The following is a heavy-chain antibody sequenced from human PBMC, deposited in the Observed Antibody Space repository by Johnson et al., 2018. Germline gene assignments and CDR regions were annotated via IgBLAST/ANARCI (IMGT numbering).Heavy chain of an antibody. CDR2: ISYDGSNK. D-gene: IGHD4-17*01. Sequence: QVQLVESGGGVVQXGRSLRLSCAASGFTFSSYGMHWVRQAPGKGLEWVAVISYDGSNKSNADSVKGRFTISRDNSKTTLYLQMNSLRAEDTAVYYCAKDTDTDDAFDIWGQGTMVTVSS. CDR3: AKDTDTDDAFDI. J-gene: IGHJ3*02. CDR1: GFTFSSYG. V-gene: IGHV3-30*18.